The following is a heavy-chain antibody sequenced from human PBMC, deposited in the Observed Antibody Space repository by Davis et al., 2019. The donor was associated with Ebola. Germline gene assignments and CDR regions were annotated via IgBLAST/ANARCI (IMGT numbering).Heavy chain of an antibody. V-gene: IGHV1-8*01. CDR2: MNPNSGNT. J-gene: IGHJ6*02. CDR1: GYTFTTYD. D-gene: IGHD3-10*01. Sequence: ASVQVSCKASGYTFTTYDINWVRQATAQGLEWMGWMNPNSGNTGYAQKFQGRVTMTRNTSISTAYMELSSLRSEDTAVYYCARSDGSGLGMGYYYGMDVWGQGTTVTVSS. CDR3: ARSDGSGLGMGYYYGMDV.